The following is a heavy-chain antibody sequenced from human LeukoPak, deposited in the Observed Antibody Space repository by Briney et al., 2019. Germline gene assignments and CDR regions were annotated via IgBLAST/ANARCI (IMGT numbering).Heavy chain of an antibody. V-gene: IGHV3-7*01. D-gene: IGHD4-23*01. CDR1: GFTVSSYW. CDR2: INQDGSEK. J-gene: IGHJ4*02. Sequence: GGSLRLSCADSGFTVSSYWISWVRQAPGKGLEWVANINQDGSEKYYVDSVRGRFTISRDNAKNSLYLQMNSLRSEDTAVYYCAISSPVATVGYWGQGTLVTVSS. CDR3: AISSPVATVGY.